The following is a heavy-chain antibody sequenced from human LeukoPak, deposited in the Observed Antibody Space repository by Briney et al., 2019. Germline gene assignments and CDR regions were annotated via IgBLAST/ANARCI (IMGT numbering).Heavy chain of an antibody. CDR1: GYTFTSYA. CDR3: ARDWWEQHPNLHNWFDP. J-gene: IGHJ5*02. CDR2: INTNTGNP. V-gene: IGHV7-4-1*02. D-gene: IGHD1-26*01. Sequence: ASVKVSCKASGYTFTSYAMNWVRQAPGQGLEWMGWINTNTGNPTYAQGFTGRFVFSLDTSVSTAYLQISSLKAEDTAVYYCARDWWEQHPNLHNWFDPWGQGTLVTVSS.